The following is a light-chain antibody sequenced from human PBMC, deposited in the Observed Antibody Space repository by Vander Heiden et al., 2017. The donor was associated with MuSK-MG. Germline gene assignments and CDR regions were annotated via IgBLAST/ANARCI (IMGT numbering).Light chain of an antibody. CDR3: SSHAGGKTVV. CDR1: SSDVGAYNY. J-gene: IGLJ2*01. V-gene: IGLV2-8*01. CDR2: EVN. Sequence: HSALPQPPSASGSPGQSVAISCTGTSSDVGAYNYVSWYQQYPGKVPKLIISEVNRRPSGVPDRFSGSKSGNTASLTVSGLQTDDEADYYCSSHAGGKTVVFGGGTRLTVL.